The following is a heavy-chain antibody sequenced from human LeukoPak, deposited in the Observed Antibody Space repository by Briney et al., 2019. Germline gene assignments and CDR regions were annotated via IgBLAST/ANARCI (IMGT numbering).Heavy chain of an antibody. CDR3: AREMEQQQNLFDP. Sequence: SQTLSLTCVISGDRVSSNSAAWNWIRQSPSRGLEWLGRTYYRSKWYYHYAVSVKSRITITPDISKNQFSLQLNSVTPEDTAVYFCAREMEQQQNLFDPWGQGTLVTVSS. J-gene: IGHJ5*02. D-gene: IGHD6-13*01. CDR1: GDRVSSNSAA. V-gene: IGHV6-1*01. CDR2: TYYRSKWYY.